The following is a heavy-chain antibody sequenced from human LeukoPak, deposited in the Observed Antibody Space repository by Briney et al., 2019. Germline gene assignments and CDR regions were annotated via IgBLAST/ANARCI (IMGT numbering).Heavy chain of an antibody. D-gene: IGHD3-3*01. V-gene: IGHV3-23*01. CDR1: RFTFRRFA. J-gene: IGHJ6*02. CDR2: VSGSGAKT. Sequence: GGSLRLSCAPSRFTFRRFAITWARLSRGGGLECVSSVSGSGAKTYYADSVKGRFTISRDNSKNMLYMQMNSLRAEDTAVYYCAKGDSYYDFCLDVWGQGTTVTVSS. CDR3: AKGDSYYDFCLDV.